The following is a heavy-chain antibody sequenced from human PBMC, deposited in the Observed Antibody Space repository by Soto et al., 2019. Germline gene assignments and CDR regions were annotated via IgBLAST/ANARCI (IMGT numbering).Heavy chain of an antibody. CDR3: ARAGLVFSIFGETMDV. CDR2: ISAYSGDT. CDR1: GYTFTNYA. D-gene: IGHD3-3*01. Sequence: VQLLQSGGEVRKPGASVKVSCKTSGYTFTNYAINWVRQAPGQGLQWMGWISAYSGDTKYAQRFQDRLTVTTDPSTTAASMERRSLGSEETAVYYSARAGLVFSIFGETMDVWGQGTTVTLS. V-gene: IGHV1-18*01. J-gene: IGHJ6*02.